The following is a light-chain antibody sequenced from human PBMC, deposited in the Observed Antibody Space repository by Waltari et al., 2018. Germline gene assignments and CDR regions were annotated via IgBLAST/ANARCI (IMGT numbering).Light chain of an antibody. CDR3: MQGTHWPYT. CDR2: KLS. Sequence: DVVMTQSPPSLPVTLGQSASIPCRSGQSLVNHDGNIYLSWFQQRPGQSPRHLIYKLSNRDSGVPDRFSGSGSGTDFTLSISRVEAEDVAIYYCMQGTHWPYTFGQGTKLEIK. V-gene: IGKV2-30*01. CDR1: QSLVNHDGNIY. J-gene: IGKJ2*01.